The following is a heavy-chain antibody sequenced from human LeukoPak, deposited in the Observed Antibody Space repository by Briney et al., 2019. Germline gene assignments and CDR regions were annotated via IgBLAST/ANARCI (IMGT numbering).Heavy chain of an antibody. D-gene: IGHD5-18*01. J-gene: IGHJ4*02. CDR2: ISWNSGSI. CDR1: GFTFDDYA. Sequence: GGSLRLSCAASGFTFDDYAMHWVRQAPGKGLEWVSGISWNSGSIGYADSVKGRFTISRDNAKNSLYLQMNSLRAEDTALYYCAKDPGYGYGTGHFDYWGQGTLVTVSS. V-gene: IGHV3-9*01. CDR3: AKDPGYGYGTGHFDY.